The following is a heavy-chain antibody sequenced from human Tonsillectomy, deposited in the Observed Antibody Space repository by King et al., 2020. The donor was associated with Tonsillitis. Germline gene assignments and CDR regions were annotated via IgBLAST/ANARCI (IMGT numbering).Heavy chain of an antibody. CDR2: IYYSGST. CDR3: ARGSRLGIYYFDY. V-gene: IGHV4-39*01. CDR1: GGSISSSSYY. Sequence: LQLQESVPGLVKPSETLSLTCTVSGGSISSSSYYWGWIRQPPGKGLEWIGSIYYSGSTYYNPSLKSRVTMSVDTSNNQFSLKLSSVTAADTAVYYCARGSRLGIYYFDYWGQGTLVTVSS. D-gene: IGHD3-22*01. J-gene: IGHJ4*02.